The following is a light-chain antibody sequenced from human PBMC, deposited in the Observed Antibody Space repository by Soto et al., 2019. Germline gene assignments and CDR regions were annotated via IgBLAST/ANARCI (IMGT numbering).Light chain of an antibody. Sequence: EVVLTQSPATLSLSPGERATLSCRASQSVSTFLDWFQQKPGLAPRLLIYDASNRATGIPPRFSGSGSGTDFTLTISSLEPEDFAVYYCQQRSNWPPLTFGGGTKVDIK. CDR1: QSVSTF. V-gene: IGKV3-11*01. CDR3: QQRSNWPPLT. J-gene: IGKJ4*01. CDR2: DAS.